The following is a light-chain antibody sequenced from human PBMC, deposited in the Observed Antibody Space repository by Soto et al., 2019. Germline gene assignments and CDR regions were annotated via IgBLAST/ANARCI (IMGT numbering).Light chain of an antibody. V-gene: IGKV1-12*01. J-gene: IGKJ5*01. CDR1: QDISRW. CDR3: QQVNSYPPT. CDR2: TAS. Sequence: DIQMTQSPSSVSASVGDRVTISCRASQDISRWLAWYQQKPGKAPKLLIFTASSLQRGVPSRFSGSGSGTDFTLTISSLQPEDFATYYCQQVNSYPPTFGQGTRLEIK.